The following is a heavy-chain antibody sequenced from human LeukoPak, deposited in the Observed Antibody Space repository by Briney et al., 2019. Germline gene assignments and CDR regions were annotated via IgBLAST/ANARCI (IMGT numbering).Heavy chain of an antibody. V-gene: IGHV3-23*01. J-gene: IGHJ4*02. CDR2: ISGSGGST. CDR3: AKRGILGYCSTISCYTFDY. CDR1: GFTFSSFA. D-gene: IGHD2-2*02. Sequence: GGSLRLSCAASGFTFSSFAMSWVRQAPGKGLEWVSAISGSGGSTYYADPVKGRFTISRDNSKNTLYLQMNSLRAEDTAVYYCAKRGILGYCSTISCYTFDYWGQGTLVTVSS.